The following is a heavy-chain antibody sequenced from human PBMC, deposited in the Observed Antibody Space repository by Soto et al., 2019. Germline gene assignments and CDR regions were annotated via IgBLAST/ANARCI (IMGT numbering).Heavy chain of an antibody. CDR1: GGSISSYY. CDR3: ARGTDAHLGELSLYFDY. D-gene: IGHD3-16*02. Sequence: PSETLSLTCTVSGGSISSYYWIWIRQPPGKGLEWIGYIYYSGSTNYNPSLKSRVTISVDTSKNQFSLKLSSVTAADTAVYYCARGTDAHLGELSLYFDYWGQGTLVTVSS. J-gene: IGHJ4*02. CDR2: IYYSGST. V-gene: IGHV4-59*01.